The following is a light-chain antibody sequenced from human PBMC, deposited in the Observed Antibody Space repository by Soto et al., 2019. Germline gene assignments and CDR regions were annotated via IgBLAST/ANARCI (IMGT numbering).Light chain of an antibody. Sequence: EIVLTQSPGTLSLSPWEIATLSCRATESVVSNYLAWYQLKPGQAPRLLIYDASSRATGIPDRFSGSGSGTDFTLTISRLEPEDFAVYYCQQYGSIPWTFGQGTKVDIK. V-gene: IGKV3-20*01. J-gene: IGKJ1*01. CDR2: DAS. CDR1: ESVVSNY. CDR3: QQYGSIPWT.